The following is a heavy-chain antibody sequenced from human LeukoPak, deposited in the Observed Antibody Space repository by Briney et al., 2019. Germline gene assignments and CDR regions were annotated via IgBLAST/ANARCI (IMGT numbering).Heavy chain of an antibody. D-gene: IGHD1-1*01. CDR1: GYSISNGY. Sequence: PSETLSLTCVVSGYSISNGYWAWIRQPPGKGLEWIASIYHTRSTYSNPSHQSRVSLSVDTSKSQFSLNLSAVTAAHTAVYYCARDPATTFNWFAPWGQGTLVIVSS. V-gene: IGHV4-38-2*02. J-gene: IGHJ5*02. CDR3: ARDPATTFNWFAP. CDR2: IYHTRST.